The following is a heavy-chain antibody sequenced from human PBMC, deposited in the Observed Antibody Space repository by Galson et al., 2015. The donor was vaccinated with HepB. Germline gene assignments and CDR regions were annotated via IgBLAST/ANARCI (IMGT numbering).Heavy chain of an antibody. CDR2: FDPEDGET. J-gene: IGHJ6*03. V-gene: IGHV1-24*01. Sequence: SVKVSCKVSGYTLTELSMHWVRQAPGKGLEWMGGFDPEDGETIYAQKFQGRVTMTEDTSTDTAYMELSSLRSEDTAVYYCASLGYCSSTSCYKMGYNYYYMDVWGKGTTVTVSS. CDR1: GYTLTELS. D-gene: IGHD2-2*02. CDR3: ASLGYCSSTSCYKMGYNYYYMDV.